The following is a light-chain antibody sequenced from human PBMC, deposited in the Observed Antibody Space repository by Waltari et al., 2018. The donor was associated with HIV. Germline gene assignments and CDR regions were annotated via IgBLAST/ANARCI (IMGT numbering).Light chain of an antibody. CDR1: EDIVSY. J-gene: IGKJ2*01. CDR3: QQYKVFPPT. Sequence: DIRMTRSPRFSSASVRDKVTSTCRASEDIVSYLNWYQQKPGKAPKLLISDSSILQSGFPASFAGGGSGTLFSLTITASQPEDTGTYFCQQYKVFPPTFGQGTTLEI. V-gene: IGKV1-33*01. CDR2: DSS.